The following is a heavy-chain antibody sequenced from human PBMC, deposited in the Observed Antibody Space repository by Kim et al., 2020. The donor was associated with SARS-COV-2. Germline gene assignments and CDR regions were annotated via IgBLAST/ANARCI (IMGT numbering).Heavy chain of an antibody. J-gene: IGHJ4*02. D-gene: IGHD3-16*01. CDR1: GFTFDTNS. V-gene: IGHV3-30*18. CDR3: AKGRGEFIDY. CDR2: ISRDGSQK. Sequence: GGSLRLSCAASGFTFDTNSMHWVRQAPGKGLEWMAVISRDGSQKAYAPSLRGRFTISRDNSNNTLFLQVASLEPEDTAIYYCAKGRGEFIDYWGQGALVTVSS.